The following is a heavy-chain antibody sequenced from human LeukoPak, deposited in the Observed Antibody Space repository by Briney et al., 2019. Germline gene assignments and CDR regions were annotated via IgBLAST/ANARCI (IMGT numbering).Heavy chain of an antibody. CDR2: IYSRGSA. CDR3: ARDPLPSGDHGINY. J-gene: IGHJ4*02. CDR1: GGSVSSGDYY. V-gene: IGHV4-30-4*08. D-gene: IGHD2-21*01. Sequence: SSQTLSLTCTVSGGSVSSGDYYWTWIRQPPGKGLEWIGYIYSRGSAYSAPSLKNRVTISVDTSKNQFSLKLSSVTAADTAVYYCARDPLPSGDHGINYWGPGTLVTVSS.